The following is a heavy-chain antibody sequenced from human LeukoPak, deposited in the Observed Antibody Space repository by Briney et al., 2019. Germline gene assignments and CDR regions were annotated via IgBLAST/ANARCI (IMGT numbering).Heavy chain of an antibody. CDR3: ASKGGNWNYAEAFDI. D-gene: IGHD1-7*01. J-gene: IGHJ3*02. V-gene: IGHV3-48*01. Sequence: QAGGSLRLSCAASGFTFSSYAMGWVRQAPGKGLGWVSYISSSSSTIYYADSVKGRFTISRDNAKNSLYLQMNSLRAEDTAVYYCASKGGNWNYAEAFDIWGQGTMVTVSS. CDR2: ISSSSSTI. CDR1: GFTFSSYA.